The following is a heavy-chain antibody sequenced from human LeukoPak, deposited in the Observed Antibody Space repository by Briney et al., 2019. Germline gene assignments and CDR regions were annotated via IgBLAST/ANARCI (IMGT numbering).Heavy chain of an antibody. CDR3: ARGRVSSSTWHSTYYYYFYMDV. D-gene: IGHD4-11*01. J-gene: IGHJ6*03. CDR2: LYTSGST. Sequence: KPSETLSLTCTVSGGSISSGSYYWSWIRQPAGKGLEWIGRLYTSGSTNYNPSLKSRVTISVDTSKNHFSLQLSSVTAADTAVYFCARGRVSSSTWHSTYYYYFYMDVWGKGTTVTVSS. CDR1: GGSISSGSYY. V-gene: IGHV4-61*02.